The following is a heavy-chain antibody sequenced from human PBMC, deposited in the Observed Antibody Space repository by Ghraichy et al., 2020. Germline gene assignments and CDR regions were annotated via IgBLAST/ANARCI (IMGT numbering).Heavy chain of an antibody. Sequence: SCVASKFTFSGYTMNWVRQAPGKGLEWVSYISSGSSNIYYADSVKGRFTISRDNAKNSLYLQMNSLRAEDTAVYYCARSPGGSYNWFDPWGQGTLVTVSS. J-gene: IGHJ5*02. V-gene: IGHV3-48*04. D-gene: IGHD3-10*01. CDR2: ISSGSSNI. CDR3: ARSPGGSYNWFDP. CDR1: KFTFSGYT.